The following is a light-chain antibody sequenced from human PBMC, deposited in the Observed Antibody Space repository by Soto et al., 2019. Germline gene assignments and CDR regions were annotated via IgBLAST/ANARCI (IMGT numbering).Light chain of an antibody. J-gene: IGLJ1*01. CDR3: TSYTGDDFTFV. CDR1: SSDIGTYDY. Sequence: QSALTQPPSASGSLGQSVTISCTVTSSDIGTYDYVSWYQQHPGRAPKLIIFEVSKRPLGVPDRFSGSKSGNTASLIVSGLQPDDEAEYHCTSYTGDDFTFVFGTGTKVTVL. CDR2: EVS. V-gene: IGLV2-8*01.